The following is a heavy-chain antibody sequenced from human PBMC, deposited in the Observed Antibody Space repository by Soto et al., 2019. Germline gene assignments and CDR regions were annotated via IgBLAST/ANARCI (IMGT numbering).Heavy chain of an antibody. D-gene: IGHD6-19*01. Sequence: GGSLRLSCTASGFTFGDYAMSWFRQAPGKGLEWVGFIRSKAYGGTTEYAASVKGRFTISRDDSKSIAYLQMNSLKTEDTAVYYCTRGRSSGWYRGTEYFQHWGQGTLVTVSS. V-gene: IGHV3-49*03. CDR1: GFTFGDYA. CDR2: IRSKAYGGTT. J-gene: IGHJ1*01. CDR3: TRGRSSGWYRGTEYFQH.